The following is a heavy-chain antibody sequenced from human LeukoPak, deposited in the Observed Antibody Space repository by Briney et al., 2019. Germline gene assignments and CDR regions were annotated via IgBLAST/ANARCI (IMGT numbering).Heavy chain of an antibody. D-gene: IGHD6-13*01. CDR1: GGSISTYY. J-gene: IGHJ4*02. Sequence: SETLSLTCSVSGGSISTYYWSWIRQPPGEGLEWIGYNYNRGTTNYNPSLKSRVTISVDRSKNQFSLSLTSVTAADTAVYYCARERASAGPHFEHWGRGILVTVSS. V-gene: IGHV4-59*01. CDR2: NYNRGTT. CDR3: ARERASAGPHFEH.